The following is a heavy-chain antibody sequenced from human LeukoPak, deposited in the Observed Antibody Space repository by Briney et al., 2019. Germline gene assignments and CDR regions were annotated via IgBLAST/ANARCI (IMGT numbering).Heavy chain of an antibody. D-gene: IGHD3-22*01. CDR3: ARADYYDSSGYYYDHPGAFDI. J-gene: IGHJ3*02. V-gene: IGHV4-34*01. CDR1: GGSFSGYY. Sequence: SETLSLTCAVYGGSFSGYYWSWIRQPPGKGLEWIGEINHSGSTNYNPSLKSRVTISVDTSKNQFSLKLSSVTAADTAVYYCARADYYDSSGYYYDHPGAFDIWGQGTMVTVSS. CDR2: INHSGST.